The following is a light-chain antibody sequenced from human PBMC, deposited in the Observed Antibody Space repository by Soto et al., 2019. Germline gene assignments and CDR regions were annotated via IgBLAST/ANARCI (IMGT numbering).Light chain of an antibody. CDR2: DAS. J-gene: IGKJ1*01. CDR1: QSISNW. Sequence: DIQMTQSPSTLSASVGDRVTITCRASQSISNWLAWYQQKPGKAPKLLIYDASSLESGVPSRFSGSGSGTELTLTISCLQPDDFATYYCQQYNSYSTFGQGTKVEIK. V-gene: IGKV1-5*01. CDR3: QQYNSYST.